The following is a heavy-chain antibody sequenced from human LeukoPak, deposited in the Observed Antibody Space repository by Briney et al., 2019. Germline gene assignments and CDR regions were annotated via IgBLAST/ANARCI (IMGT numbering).Heavy chain of an antibody. V-gene: IGHV3-21*01. Sequence: PGGSLRLSCAASGFTFSSYSLNWVRHAPGKGLEWVSSISSSSSYIYYADSVKGRFTISRDNAKNSLYLQMNSLRAEDTAVYYCARGSGRDGYNFGAFDIWGQGTMVTVSS. CDR3: ARGSGRDGYNFGAFDI. D-gene: IGHD5-24*01. CDR1: GFTFSSYS. J-gene: IGHJ3*02. CDR2: ISSSSSYI.